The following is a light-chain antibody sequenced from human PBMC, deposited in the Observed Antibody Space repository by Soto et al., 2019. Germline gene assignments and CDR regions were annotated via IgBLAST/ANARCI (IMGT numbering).Light chain of an antibody. CDR3: QQYFSSPIT. V-gene: IGKV3-20*01. Sequence: EIVLTHSPDTLPLSPAERATLSCRASQSVNSRLAWYQHKPGQAPRFLISGASNRASGIPARFSGWGSGTDFTLTISGVDLADFAFYYCQQYFSSPITFGRGTRLEIK. CDR2: GAS. J-gene: IGKJ5*01. CDR1: QSVNSR.